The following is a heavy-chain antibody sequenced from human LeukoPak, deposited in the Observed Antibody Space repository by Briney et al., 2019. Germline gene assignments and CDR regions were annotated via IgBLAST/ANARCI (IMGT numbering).Heavy chain of an antibody. CDR3: ARSRYFDWLLFPNWFDP. D-gene: IGHD3-9*01. Sequence: SETLSLTCTVSGGSISSYYWSWIRQPPGKGLEWIGYLSYSGSTNHNPSLRSRVTISVDTSKNQFSLNLTSVSAADTAVYYCARSRYFDWLLFPNWFDPWGQGTLVTVSS. CDR1: GGSISSYY. CDR2: LSYSGST. V-gene: IGHV4-59*01. J-gene: IGHJ5*02.